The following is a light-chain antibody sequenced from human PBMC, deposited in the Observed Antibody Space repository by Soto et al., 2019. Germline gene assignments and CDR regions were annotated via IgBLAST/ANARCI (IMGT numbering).Light chain of an antibody. CDR3: MQGLQRGS. Sequence: VLTQSPLSLPVTPGEPASISCRSSQSLLHRNGMNYLDWYLQKPGQSPQILIYLASNRSSGVPDRFSGSRSGTDFTLRISPVQAEDVGVYYCMQGLQRGSFGGGTKVEIK. CDR1: QSLLHRNGMNY. CDR2: LAS. V-gene: IGKV2-28*01. J-gene: IGKJ4*01.